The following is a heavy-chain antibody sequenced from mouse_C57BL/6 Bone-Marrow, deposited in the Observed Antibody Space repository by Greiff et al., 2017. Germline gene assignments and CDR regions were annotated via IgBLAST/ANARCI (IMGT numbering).Heavy chain of an antibody. CDR2: IYPRRGNT. V-gene: IGHV1-81*01. Sequence: VQLQESGAELARPGASVKLSCKASGYTFTSYGISWVKQRTGQGLEWIGEIYPRRGNTYYNEKVKGKATLTADKSSSTAYVERSSLTSEDSSVYFWARVRDYDYSWFAYWGQGTLVTVSA. CDR3: ARVRDYDYSWFAY. J-gene: IGHJ3*01. D-gene: IGHD2-4*01. CDR1: GYTFTSYG.